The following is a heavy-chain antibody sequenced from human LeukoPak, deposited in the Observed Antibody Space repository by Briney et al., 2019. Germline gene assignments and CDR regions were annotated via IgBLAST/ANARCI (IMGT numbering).Heavy chain of an antibody. Sequence: GGSLRLSCAASGFTFSSYAMSWVRQAPGKGLEWVSAISGSGGSTYYADSVKGRFTISRDNSKNTLYLQMNSLRAEDTAVYYCARAGYYDYVWGSYRYTSFGEHHNPPYFDYWGQGTLVTVSS. CDR2: ISGSGGST. V-gene: IGHV3-23*01. CDR3: ARAGYYDYVWGSYRYTSFGEHHNPPYFDY. D-gene: IGHD3-16*02. CDR1: GFTFSSYA. J-gene: IGHJ4*02.